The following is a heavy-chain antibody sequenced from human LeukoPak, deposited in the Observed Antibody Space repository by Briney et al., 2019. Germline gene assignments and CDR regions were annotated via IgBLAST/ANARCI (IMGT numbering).Heavy chain of an antibody. D-gene: IGHD6-19*01. CDR3: ASQKSAWSDYYYYGMDV. V-gene: IGHV3-30*03. Sequence: GGSLRLSCAASGFTFSSYGMHWVRQAPGKGLEWVAVISYDGSNKYYADSVKGRFTISRDNSKNTLYLQMNSLRAEDTAVYYCASQKSAWSDYYYYGMDVWGKGTTVTVSS. CDR1: GFTFSSYG. J-gene: IGHJ6*04. CDR2: ISYDGSNK.